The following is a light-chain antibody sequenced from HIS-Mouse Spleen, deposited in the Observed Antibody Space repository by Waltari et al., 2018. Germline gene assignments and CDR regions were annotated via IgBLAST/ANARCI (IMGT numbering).Light chain of an antibody. Sequence: SYELTQPPSVSVSPGQTARITCSGDALPKKYAYWYQQKSGQAPVLVIYEDRKRPAGTPEGFSGSSSGTMATLTISGAQVEDEADYYCYSTDSSGNHRVFGGGTKLTVL. V-gene: IGLV3-10*01. CDR1: ALPKKY. J-gene: IGLJ2*01. CDR2: EDR. CDR3: YSTDSSGNHRV.